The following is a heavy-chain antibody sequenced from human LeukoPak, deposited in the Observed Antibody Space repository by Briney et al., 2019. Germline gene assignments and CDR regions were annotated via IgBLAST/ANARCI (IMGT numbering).Heavy chain of an antibody. V-gene: IGHV7-4-1*02. CDR1: GYTFTSYA. D-gene: IGHD6-13*01. Sequence: ASVKVSCKASGYTFTSYAMNWVRQAPGQGLEWMGWINTNTGNPTYAQGFTGRFVFSLDTSVSTAYLQISSLKAEDTAVYYCAREDRWDSSSWYGGDYYYYYGMDVWGQGTTVTVSS. CDR3: AREDRWDSSSWYGGDYYYYYGMDV. CDR2: INTNTGNP. J-gene: IGHJ6*02.